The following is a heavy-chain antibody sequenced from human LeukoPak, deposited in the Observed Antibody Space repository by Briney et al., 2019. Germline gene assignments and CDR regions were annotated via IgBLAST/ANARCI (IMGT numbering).Heavy chain of an antibody. Sequence: GGSLRLSCAASGFTLSIYAMNWVRQAPGKGLEWVSSISSSSSYIYYADSVKGRFTISRDNAKNSLYLQMNSLRAEDTAVYYCATLLAATPLDIWGQGTMVTVSS. CDR2: ISSSSSYI. J-gene: IGHJ3*02. V-gene: IGHV3-21*01. CDR3: ATLLAATPLDI. CDR1: GFTLSIYA. D-gene: IGHD2-15*01.